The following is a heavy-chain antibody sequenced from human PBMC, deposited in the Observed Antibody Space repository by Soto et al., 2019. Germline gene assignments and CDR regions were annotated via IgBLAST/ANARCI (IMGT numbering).Heavy chain of an antibody. CDR2: IYHSGST. V-gene: IGHV4-4*02. CDR3: VRLDNYNWSAP. Sequence: QVQLQESGPGLVKPSGTLSLTCAVSGDSISSRNWWSWVRQPPGQGLEWIGEIYHSGSTNYNPSLKSRVTISIDKSKTQFSVRLSSGPAADRAVYSCVRLDNYNWSAPGGQGPLVPVSS. D-gene: IGHD1-1*01. CDR1: GDSISSRNW. J-gene: IGHJ5*02.